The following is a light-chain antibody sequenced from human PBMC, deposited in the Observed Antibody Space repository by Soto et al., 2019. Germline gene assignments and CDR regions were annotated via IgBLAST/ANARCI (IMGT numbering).Light chain of an antibody. Sequence: DIQMTQSPSTLSGSVGDRVTITCRASQTISSWLAWYQQKPGKAPKLLIYKASTLKSGVPSRFSDSGPGTEFTLTISSLQPDDFATYYCQHYNSYSEAFGQGTKVDIK. J-gene: IGKJ1*01. CDR3: QHYNSYSEA. CDR1: QTISSW. CDR2: KAS. V-gene: IGKV1-5*03.